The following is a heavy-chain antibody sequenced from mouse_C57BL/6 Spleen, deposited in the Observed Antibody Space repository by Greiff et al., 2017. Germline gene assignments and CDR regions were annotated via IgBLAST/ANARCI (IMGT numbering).Heavy chain of an antibody. CDR1: GYTFTNYW. J-gene: IGHJ4*01. Sequence: QVQLQQSGAELVRPGTSVKMSCKASGYTFTNYWIGWAKQRPGHGLEWIGDIYPGGGYTNYNEKFKGKATLTADKSSSTAYMQFSSLTSEDSAIYYCARSGDYDVKAMDYWGQGTSVTVSS. V-gene: IGHV1-63*01. CDR3: ARSGDYDVKAMDY. CDR2: IYPGGGYT. D-gene: IGHD2-4*01.